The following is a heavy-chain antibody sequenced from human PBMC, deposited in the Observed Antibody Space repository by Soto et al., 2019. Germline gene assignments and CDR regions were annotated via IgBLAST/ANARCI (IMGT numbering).Heavy chain of an antibody. CDR1: GGTFSSYA. J-gene: IGHJ6*02. CDR3: ARDTAMAYYYYGMDV. V-gene: IGHV1-69*13. CDR2: IIPIFGTA. Sequence: SVKVSCKASGGTFSSYAISWVQQAPGQGLEWMGGIIPIFGTANYAQKFQGRVTITADESTSTAYMELSSLRSEDTAVYYCARDTAMAYYYYGMDVWGQGTTVTVSS. D-gene: IGHD5-18*01.